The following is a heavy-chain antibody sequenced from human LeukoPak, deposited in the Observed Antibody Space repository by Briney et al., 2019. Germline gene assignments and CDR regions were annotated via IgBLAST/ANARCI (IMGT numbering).Heavy chain of an antibody. CDR2: INPNSGGT. Sequence: GASVKVSCKASGYTFTGYYMHWVRQAPGQGLEWMGWINPNSGGTNYAQKFQGRVTMTRDTSISTAYMELSRLRSDDTAVYYCARGRYSSSWYRLSSGYYMDVWGKGTTVTVSS. V-gene: IGHV1-2*02. D-gene: IGHD6-13*01. J-gene: IGHJ6*03. CDR1: GYTFTGYY. CDR3: ARGRYSSSWYRLSSGYYMDV.